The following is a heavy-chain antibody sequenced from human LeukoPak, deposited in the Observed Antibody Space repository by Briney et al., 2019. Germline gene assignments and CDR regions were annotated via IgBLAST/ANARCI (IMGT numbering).Heavy chain of an antibody. Sequence: ASVKVSCKASGYTFTGYYMHWVRQAPGQGLEWMGWINPNSGGTNYAQKFQGGVTLTRDTSISTAYMELSRLRSDVTAMYYCARHAPEYDILPAADYYYYGIDDWGQGTTVTVSS. V-gene: IGHV1-2*02. J-gene: IGHJ6*02. CDR1: GYTFTGYY. CDR2: INPNSGGT. D-gene: IGHD3-9*01. CDR3: ARHAPEYDILPAADYYYYGIDD.